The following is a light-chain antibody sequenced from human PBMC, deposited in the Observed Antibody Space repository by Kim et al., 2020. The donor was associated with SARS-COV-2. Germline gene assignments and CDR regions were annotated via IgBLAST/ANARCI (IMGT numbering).Light chain of an antibody. V-gene: IGKV1-27*01. J-gene: IGKJ1*01. CDR2: DAS. CDR1: QDIGHY. CDR3: QKYDGAPWT. Sequence: ASVGDRVTLTCRASQDIGHYLAWYQQKPGKVPNLLISDASTLRSGVPSRFSGSGAGTDFTLTISSLQPEDVATYYCQKYDGAPWTFGQGTKVDIK.